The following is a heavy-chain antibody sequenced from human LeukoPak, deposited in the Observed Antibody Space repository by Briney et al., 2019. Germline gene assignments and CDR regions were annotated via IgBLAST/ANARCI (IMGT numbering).Heavy chain of an antibody. CDR1: GGSINSYY. J-gene: IGHJ5*02. V-gene: IGHV4-59*01. CDR2: IYYSGST. CDR3: ARVDRSAYCSSPSCYEFDP. Sequence: SETLSLTCTVSGGSINSYYWNWIRQPPGKGLEWIGNIYYSGSTNYNPSLKSRVTISIDTSRKQFSLKLSSVTAADTAVYYCARVDRSAYCSSPSCYEFDPWGQGTLVTVSS. D-gene: IGHD2-2*01.